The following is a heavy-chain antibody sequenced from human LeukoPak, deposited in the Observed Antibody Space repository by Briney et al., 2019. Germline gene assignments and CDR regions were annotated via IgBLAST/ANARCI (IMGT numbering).Heavy chain of an antibody. D-gene: IGHD2-2*01. J-gene: IGHJ4*02. CDR2: IYYSGST. CDR3: ARLVAVPAAMSQDY. V-gene: IGHV4-59*05. Sequence: SETLSLTCTVSGGSISSYYWSWIRQPPGKGLEWIGSIYYSGSTYYNPSLKSRVTISVDTSKNQFSLKLSSVTAADTAVYYCARLVAVPAAMSQDYWGQGTLVTVSS. CDR1: GGSISSYY.